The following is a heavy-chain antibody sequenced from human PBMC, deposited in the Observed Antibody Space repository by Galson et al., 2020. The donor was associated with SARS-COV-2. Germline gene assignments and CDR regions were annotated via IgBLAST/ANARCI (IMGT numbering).Heavy chain of an antibody. V-gene: IGHV3-64*01. CDR2: ISSNGGST. CDR3: AREGVQDTVYFDY. D-gene: IGHD5-18*01. Sequence: GGSLRLSCAASGFAFDDYAMHWVRQAPGKGLEYVSAISSNGGSTYYANSVKGRFTISRDNSKNTLYLQMGSLRAEDMAVYYCAREGVQDTVYFDYWGQGTLVTVSS. J-gene: IGHJ4*02. CDR1: GFAFDDYA.